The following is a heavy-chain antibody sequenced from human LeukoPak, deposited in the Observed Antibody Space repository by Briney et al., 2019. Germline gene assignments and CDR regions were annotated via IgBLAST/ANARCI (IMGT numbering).Heavy chain of an antibody. CDR3: NYYGSGTPLYFDY. CDR1: GFTFSSYA. Sequence: PGGSLRLSCAASGFTFSSYAMSWARQAPVEGLEWVSTISGGGGSTYYAGSVKGRFTISRDNSKNTLSLQMNTLRAEDTAVYYCNYYGSGTPLYFDYWGQGTLVTVSS. J-gene: IGHJ4*02. V-gene: IGHV3-23*01. D-gene: IGHD3-10*01. CDR2: ISGGGGST.